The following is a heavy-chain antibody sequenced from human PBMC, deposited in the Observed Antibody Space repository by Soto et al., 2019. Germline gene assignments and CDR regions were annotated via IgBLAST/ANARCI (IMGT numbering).Heavy chain of an antibody. V-gene: IGHV1-18*01. D-gene: IGHD3-10*01. CDR2: ISAYNGNT. Sequence: ASVKVSCKASGYTFTSYGISWVRQAPGQGLEWMGWISAYNGNTNYAQKLQGRVTMTTDTSTSTAYMELRSLRSDDTAVYYCARVKEDYYGSGIDWFDPWGQGTLVTAPQ. CDR1: GYTFTSYG. J-gene: IGHJ5*02. CDR3: ARVKEDYYGSGIDWFDP.